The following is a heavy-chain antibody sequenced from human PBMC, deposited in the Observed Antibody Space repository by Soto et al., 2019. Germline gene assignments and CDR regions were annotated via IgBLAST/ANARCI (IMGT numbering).Heavy chain of an antibody. D-gene: IGHD1-20*01. J-gene: IGHJ4*02. CDR2: IIPIFGTA. Sequence: ASVKVSCKASGGTFSSYAISWVRQAPGQGLEWMGGIIPIFGTANYAQKFQGRVTITADESTSTAYMELSSLRSEDTAMYYCASFRGRITGTTAYFDYWGQETLVTVSS. V-gene: IGHV1-69*13. CDR1: GGTFSSYA. CDR3: ASFRGRITGTTAYFDY.